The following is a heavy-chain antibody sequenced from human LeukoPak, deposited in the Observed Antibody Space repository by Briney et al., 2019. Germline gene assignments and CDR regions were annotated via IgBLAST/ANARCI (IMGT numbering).Heavy chain of an antibody. D-gene: IGHD3-22*01. Sequence: KPGGSLRLSCAASGFTFSAYWMTWVRQPPGKGLEWIGSIYYSGSTYYNPSLKSRVTISVDTSKNQFSLKLSSVTAADTAVYYCAREDRIRRSYYYDSSGYFYWGQGTLVTVSS. CDR1: GFTFSAYW. CDR2: IYYSGST. CDR3: AREDRIRRSYYYDSSGYFY. V-gene: IGHV4-39*07. J-gene: IGHJ4*02.